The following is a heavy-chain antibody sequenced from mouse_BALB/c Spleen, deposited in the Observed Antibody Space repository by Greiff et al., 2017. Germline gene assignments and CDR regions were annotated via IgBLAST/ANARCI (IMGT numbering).Heavy chain of an antibody. D-gene: IGHD2-3*01. V-gene: IGHV8-12*01. CDR1: GFSLSTSGMG. Sequence: QVTLKECGPGILQPSQTLSLTCSFSGFSLSTSGMGVSWIRQPSGKGLEWLAHIYWDDDKRYNPSLKSRLTISKDTSRNQVFLKITSVDTADTATYYCAWREGGWLLRYYAMDYWGQGTSVTVSS. CDR2: IYWDDDK. J-gene: IGHJ4*01. CDR3: AWREGGWLLRYYAMDY.